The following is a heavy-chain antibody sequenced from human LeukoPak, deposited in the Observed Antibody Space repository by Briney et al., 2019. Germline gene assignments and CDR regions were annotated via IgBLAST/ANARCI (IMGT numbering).Heavy chain of an antibody. CDR2: ISSNSTYI. J-gene: IGHJ4*02. D-gene: IGHD3-22*01. Sequence: GGSLRLSCAASGFNFRTYSMNWVREAPGEGLEWVSSISSNSTYIYYPDPVKGRFTISRDDAQNSLNLQMNSLRAEDTAVYYFARDQDYYDSSGYDYFDYWGQGSLVTVSS. V-gene: IGHV3-21*01. CDR3: ARDQDYYDSSGYDYFDY. CDR1: GFNFRTYS.